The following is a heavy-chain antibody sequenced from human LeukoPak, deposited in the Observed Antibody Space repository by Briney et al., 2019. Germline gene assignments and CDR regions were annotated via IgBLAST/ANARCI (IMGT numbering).Heavy chain of an antibody. Sequence: SETLSLTCTVSGGSISSYYWSWIRQPPGKGLEWIGYIYYSGSTNYNPSLKSRVTISVDTSKNQFSLKLSSVTAADTAVYYCARQGCSGGSCYSPDTRYAFDIWGQGTKVTVSS. J-gene: IGHJ3*02. CDR3: ARQGCSGGSCYSPDTRYAFDI. D-gene: IGHD2-15*01. CDR1: GGSISSYY. V-gene: IGHV4-59*08. CDR2: IYYSGST.